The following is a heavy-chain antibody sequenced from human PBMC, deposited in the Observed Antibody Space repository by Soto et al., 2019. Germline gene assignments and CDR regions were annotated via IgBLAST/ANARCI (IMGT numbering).Heavy chain of an antibody. J-gene: IGHJ6*02. CDR1: GGTFSSYA. CDR3: ASLVEELLTPFYYYGMDV. D-gene: IGHD2-15*01. CDR2: IIPIFGTA. Sequence: QVQLVQSGAEVKKPGSSVKVSCKASGGTFSSYAISWVRQAPGQGLEWMGGIIPIFGTANYAQKFQGRVTITADESTSTAYMELSSLRSEDTAVYYCASLVEELLTPFYYYGMDVWGQGPTVTVSS. V-gene: IGHV1-69*12.